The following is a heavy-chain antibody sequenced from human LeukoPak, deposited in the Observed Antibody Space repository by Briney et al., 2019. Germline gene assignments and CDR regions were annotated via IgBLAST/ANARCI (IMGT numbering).Heavy chain of an antibody. Sequence: GPSLRLFCAPSALTFDDYAMHWVRHTPRKGLGWVSVISGDGSRTYDASSVKGRFTISRHNSKNSLYLQRNRLRTEDTSLYYGAKDIGRWERHYFAYGGQGTLVTVSS. CDR2: ISGDGSRT. V-gene: IGHV3-43*02. CDR3: AKDIGRWERHYFAY. J-gene: IGHJ4*02. D-gene: IGHD1-26*01. CDR1: ALTFDDYA.